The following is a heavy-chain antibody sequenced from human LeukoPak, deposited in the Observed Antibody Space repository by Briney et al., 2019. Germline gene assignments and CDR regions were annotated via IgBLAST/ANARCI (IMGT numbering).Heavy chain of an antibody. Sequence: ASVKVSCKASGYTFTSYYMHWVRQAPGQGLEWMGIINPSGGSTSYAQKFQGRVTMTRDTSTSTVYMELSSLRSEDTAVYYCATLVVGGYYFSGRSYYFDYWGQGILVTVSS. CDR1: GYTFTSYY. V-gene: IGHV1-46*01. D-gene: IGHD3-22*01. CDR3: ATLVVGGYYFSGRSYYFDY. J-gene: IGHJ4*02. CDR2: INPSGGST.